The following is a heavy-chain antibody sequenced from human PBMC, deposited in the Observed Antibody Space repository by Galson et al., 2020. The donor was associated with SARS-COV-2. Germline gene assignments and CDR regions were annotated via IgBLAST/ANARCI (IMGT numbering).Heavy chain of an antibody. J-gene: IGHJ3*02. D-gene: IGHD3-22*01. CDR3: ARSYYYEVRGVAFDI. CDR1: GGSISSGDYY. V-gene: IGHV4-30-4*08. CDR2: IYYSGST. Sequence: SETLSLTCTVSGGSISSGDYYWSWIRQPPGKGLEWIGYIYYSGSTYYNPSLKSRVTISVDTSKNQFSLKLSSVTAADTAVYYCARSYYYEVRGVAFDIWGQGTMVTVSS.